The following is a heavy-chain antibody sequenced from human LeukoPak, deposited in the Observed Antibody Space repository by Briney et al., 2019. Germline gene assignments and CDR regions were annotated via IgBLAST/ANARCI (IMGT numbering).Heavy chain of an antibody. J-gene: IGHJ5*02. CDR1: GFTFSSYA. D-gene: IGHD4-23*01. CDR2: ISGSSDYT. Sequence: GGSLRLSCAASGFTFSSYAMSWVRQAPGKGLEWVSSISGSSDYTHHADSVRGRFTISRDNSKNTMYLQMSSLRADDTTVYYCTKGLYMTTVASLFDPWGQGTLVTVSS. V-gene: IGHV3-23*01. CDR3: TKGLYMTTVASLFDP.